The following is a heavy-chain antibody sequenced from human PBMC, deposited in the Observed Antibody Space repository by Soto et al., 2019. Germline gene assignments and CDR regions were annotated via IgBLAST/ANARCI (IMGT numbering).Heavy chain of an antibody. CDR3: AKDLDYDSRGENWFAP. V-gene: IGHV3-30*18. CDR1: GFTFSSYG. CDR2: ISYDGSNK. Sequence: QVQLVESGGGVVQPGRSLRLSCAASGFTFSSYGMHWVRQDPGKGLEWVAVISYDGSNKYYADSVKGRFTISRDNSKNTLYLQMNSLRAEDTAIYYSAKDLDYDSRGENWFAPWGQGTLVTVSS. D-gene: IGHD3-22*01. J-gene: IGHJ5*02.